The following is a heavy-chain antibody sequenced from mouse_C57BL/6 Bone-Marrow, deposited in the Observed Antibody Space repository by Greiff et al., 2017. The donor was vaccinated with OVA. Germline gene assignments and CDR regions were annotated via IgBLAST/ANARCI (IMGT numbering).Heavy chain of an antibody. CDR1: GYTFTSYG. CDR2: IYPRSGNT. D-gene: IGHD1-1*01. J-gene: IGHJ1*03. V-gene: IGHV1-81*01. Sequence: QVQLQQSGAELARPGASVKLSCKASGYTFTSYGISWVKQRTGQGLEWIGEIYPRSGNTYYNEKFKGKATLTADKSSSTAYMELLSLTSEDSAVDFCAGLGLRYWSFDVWGTGTTVTVSS. CDR3: AGLGLRYWSFDV.